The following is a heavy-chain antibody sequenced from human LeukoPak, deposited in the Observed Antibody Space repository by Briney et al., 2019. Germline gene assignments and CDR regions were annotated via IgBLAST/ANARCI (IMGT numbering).Heavy chain of an antibody. CDR1: GDSVSSNSAA. J-gene: IGHJ1*01. Sequence: SQTLSLTCAISGDSVSSNSAAWNWIRQSPSRGLEWLGRTYYRSKWYNDYAVSVKSRITINPDTSKNQFSLQLNSATPEDTAVYYCARTYYYDSSGYYYYDFQHWGQGTLVTVSS. D-gene: IGHD3-22*01. CDR3: ARTYYYDSSGYYYYDFQH. CDR2: TYYRSKWYN. V-gene: IGHV6-1*01.